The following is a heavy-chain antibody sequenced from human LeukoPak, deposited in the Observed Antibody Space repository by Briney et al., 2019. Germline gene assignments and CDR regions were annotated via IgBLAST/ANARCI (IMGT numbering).Heavy chain of an antibody. V-gene: IGHV4-59*08. CDR2: IYYSGST. Sequence: SETLSLTCTVSGGSISSYYWSWIRQPPGKGLEWIGYIYYSGSTNYNPSLKSRVTISVDTSKNQFSLKLSSVTAADTAVYYCARSSRGYYGSGSYEYWGQGTLVTVSS. CDR3: ARSSRGYYGSGSYEY. J-gene: IGHJ4*02. CDR1: GGSISSYY. D-gene: IGHD3-10*01.